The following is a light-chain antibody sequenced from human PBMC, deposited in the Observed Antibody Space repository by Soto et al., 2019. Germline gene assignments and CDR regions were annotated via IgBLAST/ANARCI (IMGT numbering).Light chain of an antibody. CDR3: TSYTGNTLVV. J-gene: IGLJ2*01. Sequence: QSALTQPASVSGSPGQSITISCTGTSNDVGGYNYVSWYQQHPGKAPQLIIYEVSNRPSGVSHRFSGSKSGDTASLTISGLQAEDGADYYCTSYTGNTLVVFGGGTKLTVL. CDR2: EVS. CDR1: SNDVGGYNY. V-gene: IGLV2-14*01.